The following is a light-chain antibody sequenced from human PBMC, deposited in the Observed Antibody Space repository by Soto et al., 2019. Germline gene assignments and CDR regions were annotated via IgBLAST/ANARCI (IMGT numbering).Light chain of an antibody. V-gene: IGKV1-6*01. CDR1: QGIRND. Sequence: AIQMTQSPSSLSASVGDRVTITCRASQGIRNDLGWYQQKPGKAPKLLIYAASSLKSGVQSRFSGSGSGTDFTLTISSLQPEDFATYYCLQDYHYPWTFGQGTKVEIK. CDR2: AAS. J-gene: IGKJ1*01. CDR3: LQDYHYPWT.